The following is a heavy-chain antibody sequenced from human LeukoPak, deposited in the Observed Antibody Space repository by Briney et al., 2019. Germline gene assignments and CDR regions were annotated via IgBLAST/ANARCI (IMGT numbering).Heavy chain of an antibody. Sequence: GGSLRLSCAASGFTFSSYAMSWVRQAPGKGLEWVANIKQDGSEKYYVDSVKGRFTISRDNAKNSLYLQMNSLRAEDTAVYYCARSGWAYCGGDCYSEPGAFDIWGQGTMVTVSS. J-gene: IGHJ3*02. CDR3: ARSGWAYCGGDCYSEPGAFDI. D-gene: IGHD2-21*01. V-gene: IGHV3-7*01. CDR1: GFTFSSYA. CDR2: IKQDGSEK.